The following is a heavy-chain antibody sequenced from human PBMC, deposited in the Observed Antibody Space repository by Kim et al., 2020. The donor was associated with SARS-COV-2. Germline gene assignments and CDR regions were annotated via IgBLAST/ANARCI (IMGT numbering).Heavy chain of an antibody. D-gene: IGHD3-10*01. CDR3: ARDGLRVRGVIGYFQH. J-gene: IGHJ1*01. Sequence: KFQGRVTITRDTSASTAYMELSSLRSEDTAVYYCARDGLRVRGVIGYFQHWGQGTLVTVSS. V-gene: IGHV1-3*01.